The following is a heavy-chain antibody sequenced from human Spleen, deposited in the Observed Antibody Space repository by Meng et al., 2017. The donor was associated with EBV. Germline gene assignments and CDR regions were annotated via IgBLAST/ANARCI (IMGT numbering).Heavy chain of an antibody. V-gene: IGHV3-11*01. Sequence: QVQLQQWGAGLLKPSETLSLTCAVYGGSFSDYYWNWIRQAPGKGLEWVSYISSRGVNTEYADSVKGRFTISRDNAKNSVYLQMNSLRAEDTAVYYCTRNHGYVAYWGQGALVTVSS. CDR1: GGSFSDYY. CDR2: ISSRGVNT. J-gene: IGHJ4*02. CDR3: TRNHGYVAY. D-gene: IGHD5-24*01.